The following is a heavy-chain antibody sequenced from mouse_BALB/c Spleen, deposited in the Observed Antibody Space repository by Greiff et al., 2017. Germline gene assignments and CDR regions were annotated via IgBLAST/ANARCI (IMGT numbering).Heavy chain of an antibody. CDR3: ASGDGYYFDY. Sequence: VQLLQSGPELVKPGASVKISCTASGYSFTGYCMNWVMQTHGKSLEWIGRINRYNGDTFYNQKFKGKATLTVDKSSNTVHMELRSLASEDSAVYYGASGDGYYFDYWGQGTTLTVSS. CDR1: GYSFTGYC. J-gene: IGHJ2*01. D-gene: IGHD3-3*01. CDR2: INRYNGDT. V-gene: IGHV1-20*02.